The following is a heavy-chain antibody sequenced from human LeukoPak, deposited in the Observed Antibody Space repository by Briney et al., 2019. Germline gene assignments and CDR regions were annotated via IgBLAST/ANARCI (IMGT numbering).Heavy chain of an antibody. V-gene: IGHV3-74*01. J-gene: IGHJ4*02. D-gene: IGHD2-15*01. CDR3: ASDFGGSDDY. CDR1: GFTFSRYW. Sequence: PGGSLRLSCVASGFTFSRYWMHWVRQAPGKGLVWVSRMNTDGSRTDYADSVKGRFTISRDNAKNTLYPQMNSLGAEDTAVYSCASDFGGSDDYWGQGTLVTVSS. CDR2: MNTDGSRT.